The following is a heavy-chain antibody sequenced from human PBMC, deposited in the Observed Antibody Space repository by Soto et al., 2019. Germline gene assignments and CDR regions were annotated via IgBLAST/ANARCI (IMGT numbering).Heavy chain of an antibody. CDR1: GGSFSGYY. D-gene: IGHD2-2*01. CDR2: INHSGST. J-gene: IGHJ3*02. CDR3: ARTQVVPAAIKTPSAFDI. Sequence: QVQLQQWGAGLLKPSETLSLTCAVYGGSFSGYYWSWIRQPPGKGLEWIGEINHSGSTNYNPSLKSRVTISVDTSKTQFSLKLSSVTAADTAVYYCARTQVVPAAIKTPSAFDIWGQGTMVTVSS. V-gene: IGHV4-34*01.